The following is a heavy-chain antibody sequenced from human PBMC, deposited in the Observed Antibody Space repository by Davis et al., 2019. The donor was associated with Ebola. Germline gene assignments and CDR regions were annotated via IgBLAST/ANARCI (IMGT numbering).Heavy chain of an antibody. CDR1: GGTFSSYA. CDR3: VCVPDV. CDR2: ISAYNGNT. Sequence: ASVKVSCKASGGTFSSYAISWVRQAPGQGLEWMGWISAYNGNTNYAQKLQGRVTMTTDTSTSTAYMELSSLRSEDTAVYYCVCVPDVWGKGTTVTVSS. J-gene: IGHJ6*04. V-gene: IGHV1-18*01.